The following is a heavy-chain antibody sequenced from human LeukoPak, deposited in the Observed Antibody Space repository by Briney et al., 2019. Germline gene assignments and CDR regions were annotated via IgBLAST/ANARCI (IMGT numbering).Heavy chain of an antibody. D-gene: IGHD4/OR15-4a*01. Sequence: PGGSLRLSCAASGLTFSNYWIHWVRQAPGKGLVSVSYTNGDGSYSVYADSVKGRFTVSRDNAKNTVYLQMNSLRAEDTAVYYCVREMYRTYGGHYYWGQGTLVTVSS. V-gene: IGHV3-74*01. CDR3: VREMYRTYGGHYY. CDR1: GLTFSNYW. J-gene: IGHJ4*02. CDR2: TNGDGSYS.